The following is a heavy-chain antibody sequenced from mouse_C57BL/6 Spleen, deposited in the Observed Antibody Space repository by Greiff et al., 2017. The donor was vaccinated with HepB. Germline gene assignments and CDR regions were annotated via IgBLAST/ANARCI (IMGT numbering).Heavy chain of an antibody. CDR2: IDPNSGGT. J-gene: IGHJ4*01. D-gene: IGHD2-4*01. CDR3: ARGEYDYDEGYYAMDY. V-gene: IGHV1-72*01. CDR1: GYTFTSYW. Sequence: QVQLQQPGAELVKPGASVKLSCKASGYTFTSYWMHWVKQRPGRGLEGIGRIDPNSGGTKYNEKFKSKATLTVDKPSSTAYMQLSSLTSEDSAVYYCARGEYDYDEGYYAMDYWGQGTSVTVSS.